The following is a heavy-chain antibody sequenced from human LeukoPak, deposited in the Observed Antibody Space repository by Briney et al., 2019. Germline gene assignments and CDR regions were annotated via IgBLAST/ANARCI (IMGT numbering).Heavy chain of an antibody. D-gene: IGHD4-17*01. V-gene: IGHV1-8*01. CDR2: MNPNSGNT. J-gene: IGHJ4*02. Sequence: ASEKVSCKASGYTFTSYDINWVRQATGQGLEWMGWMNPNSGNTGYAQKFQGRVTMTRNTSITTAYMELSSLRSEDTAVYYCARGNKDYGDYARGLSDYWGQGTLVTVSS. CDR1: GYTFTSYD. CDR3: ARGNKDYGDYARGLSDY.